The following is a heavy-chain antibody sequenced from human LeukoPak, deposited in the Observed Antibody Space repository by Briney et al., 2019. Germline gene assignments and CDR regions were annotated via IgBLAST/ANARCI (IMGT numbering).Heavy chain of an antibody. CDR2: ISGSGGST. CDR3: AKDYNWNAAGYYFDY. Sequence: QTGGSLRLSCAAPGFTFSSYAMSWVRQAPGKGLEWVSAISGSGGSTYYADSVKGRFTISRDNSKNTLYLQMNSLRAEDTAVYYCAKDYNWNAAGYYFDYWGQGTLVTVSS. V-gene: IGHV3-23*01. J-gene: IGHJ4*02. CDR1: GFTFSSYA. D-gene: IGHD1-20*01.